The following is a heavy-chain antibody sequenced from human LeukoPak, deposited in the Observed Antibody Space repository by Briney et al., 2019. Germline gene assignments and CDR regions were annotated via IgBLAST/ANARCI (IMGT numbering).Heavy chain of an antibody. Sequence: GASVKVSCKASGYTFTSYGISWVRQAPGQGLEWMGWISAYNGNTNYAQKLQGRVTMTTDTSTSTAYMELRSLRSDDTAVYYCARDLSDGILTGYYRGEFDYWGQGTLVTVSS. CDR3: ARDLSDGILTGYYRGEFDY. J-gene: IGHJ4*02. D-gene: IGHD3-9*01. V-gene: IGHV1-18*01. CDR1: GYTFTSYG. CDR2: ISAYNGNT.